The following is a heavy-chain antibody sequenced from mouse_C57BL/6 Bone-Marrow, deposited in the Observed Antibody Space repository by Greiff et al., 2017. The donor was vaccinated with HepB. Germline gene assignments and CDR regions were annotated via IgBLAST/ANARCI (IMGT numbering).Heavy chain of an antibody. CDR2: IYPGSGNT. J-gene: IGHJ1*03. Sequence: QVQLQQSGAELVRPGASVKLSCKASGYTFTDYYINWVKQRPGQGLEWIARIYPGSGNTYYNEKFKGKATLTAEKSSSTAYMQLSSLTSEDSAVYFCAQTTVVYFDVWGTGTTVTVSS. CDR3: AQTTVVYFDV. CDR1: GYTFTDYY. V-gene: IGHV1-76*01. D-gene: IGHD1-1*01.